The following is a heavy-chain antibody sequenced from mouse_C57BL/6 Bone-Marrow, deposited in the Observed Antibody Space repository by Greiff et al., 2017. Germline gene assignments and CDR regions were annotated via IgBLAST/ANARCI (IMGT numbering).Heavy chain of an antibody. J-gene: IGHJ1*03. CDR1: GYTFTSYG. CDR3: ASFYYDYEGWYCDV. Sequence: VQLQQSGAELARPGASVKLSCKASGYTFTSYGISWVKQRTGQGLEWIGEIYPRSGNTYYNEKFKGKATLTADKSSSTAYMELRSLTSEDSAVYICASFYYDYEGWYCDVWGTGTTVTVSS. D-gene: IGHD2-4*01. V-gene: IGHV1-81*01. CDR2: IYPRSGNT.